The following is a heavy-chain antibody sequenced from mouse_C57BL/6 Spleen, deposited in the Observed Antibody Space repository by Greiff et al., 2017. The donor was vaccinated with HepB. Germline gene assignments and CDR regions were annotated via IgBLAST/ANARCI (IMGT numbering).Heavy chain of an antibody. J-gene: IGHJ2*01. CDR2: IYPGDGDT. CDR3: ARGDDYDVRYRDCDY. D-gene: IGHD2-4*01. V-gene: IGHV1-82*01. Sequence: VQLQQSGPELVKPGASVKISCKASGYAFSSSWMNWVKQRPGKGLEWIGRIYPGDGDTNYNGKFKGKATLTADKSSSTAYMQLSSLTSEDSAVYFCARGDDYDVRYRDCDYWGQGTTLTVSS. CDR1: GYAFSSSW.